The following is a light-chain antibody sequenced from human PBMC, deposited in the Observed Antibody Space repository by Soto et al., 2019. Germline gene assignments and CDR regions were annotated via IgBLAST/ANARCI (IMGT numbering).Light chain of an antibody. CDR1: QSVSNK. V-gene: IGKV3-15*01. Sequence: EVVMTQSPATLSVSPGESATLSCRASQSVSNKLAWYQQKPGQAPRLLIYDVSTRATGIPARFSGSGSRTEFTLTISSLQSEDFAVYCCQQYNNWPQTFGQGTKVDIK. J-gene: IGKJ1*01. CDR2: DVS. CDR3: QQYNNWPQT.